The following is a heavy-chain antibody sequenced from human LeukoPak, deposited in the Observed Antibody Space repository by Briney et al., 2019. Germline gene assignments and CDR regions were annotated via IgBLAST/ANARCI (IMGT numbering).Heavy chain of an antibody. CDR2: ISYDGTKE. J-gene: IGHJ4*02. Sequence: PGRSLRLSCAASGFTFSSYGMHWVRRAPGKGLEWVAVISYDGTKEHYADSVKGRFTISRDNSKNTLYLQMNSLRAEDTAVYYCAKLPKYYYDSSVYLDYWGQGTLVTVSP. CDR1: GFTFSSYG. CDR3: AKLPKYYYDSSVYLDY. D-gene: IGHD3-22*01. V-gene: IGHV3-30*18.